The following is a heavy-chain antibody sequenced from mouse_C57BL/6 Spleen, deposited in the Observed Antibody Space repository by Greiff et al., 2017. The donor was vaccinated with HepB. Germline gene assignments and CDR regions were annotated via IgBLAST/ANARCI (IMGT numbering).Heavy chain of an antibody. CDR3: ARYAY. V-gene: IGHV1-82*01. CDR2: IYPGDGDT. Sequence: VQLQQSGPELVKPGASVKISCKASGYAFSSSWMNWVKQRPGKGLEWIGRIYPGDGDTNYNGKFKGKATLTADKSYSTAYMQLSSLTYEDSAVYFCARYAYWGQGTLVTVSA. J-gene: IGHJ3*01. CDR1: GYAFSSSW.